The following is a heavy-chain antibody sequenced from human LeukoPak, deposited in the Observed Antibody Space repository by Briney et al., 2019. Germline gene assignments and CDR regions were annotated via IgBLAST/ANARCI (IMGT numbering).Heavy chain of an antibody. J-gene: IGHJ3*02. V-gene: IGHV3-7*01. D-gene: IGHD1-26*01. Sequence: PGGSLRLSCAASGFTFTNYWMTWVRQAPGKGLEWVANIKQDGSEKYYVDSVKGRFTISRDNAKNSLYLQMNSLRAEDTAVYYCAREGYSGSYDAFDIWGQGTMVTVSS. CDR2: IKQDGSEK. CDR3: AREGYSGSYDAFDI. CDR1: GFTFTNYW.